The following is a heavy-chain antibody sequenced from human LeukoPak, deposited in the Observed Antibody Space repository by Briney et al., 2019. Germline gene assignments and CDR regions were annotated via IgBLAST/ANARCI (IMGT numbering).Heavy chain of an antibody. J-gene: IGHJ4*02. CDR1: AFTFSNYW. CDR3: ARDSSGPDY. Sequence: GGSLRLSCAASAFTFSNYWMTWVRQAPGKGLEWVANIKPDGSKKSYADSVKGRFTISRDNAKNSLYLQMNSLRVEDTAVYYCARDSSGPDYWGQGTLVTVSS. V-gene: IGHV3-7*01. D-gene: IGHD6-19*01. CDR2: IKPDGSKK.